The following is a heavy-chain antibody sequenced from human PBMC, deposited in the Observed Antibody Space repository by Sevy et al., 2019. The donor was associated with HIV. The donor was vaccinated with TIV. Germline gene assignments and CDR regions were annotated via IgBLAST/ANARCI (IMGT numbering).Heavy chain of an antibody. V-gene: IGHV3-21*01. CDR2: ISSSSSYI. J-gene: IGHJ6*02. CDR3: ARDQVMLYSSSPSSRLKDV. Sequence: GGSLRLSCAASGFTFSSYSMNWVRQAPGKGLEWVSSISSSSSYIYYADSVKGRFTISRDNAKNSLYLQMNSLRAEDTAVYYCARDQVMLYSSSPSSRLKDVWGQGTTVTVSS. D-gene: IGHD6-6*01. CDR1: GFTFSSYS.